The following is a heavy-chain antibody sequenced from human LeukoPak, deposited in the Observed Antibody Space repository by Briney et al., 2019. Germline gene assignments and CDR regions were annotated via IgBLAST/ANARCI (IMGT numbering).Heavy chain of an antibody. V-gene: IGHV4-39*07. CDR3: ATVKPSSGFSASFDY. CDR2: IHYSGIT. D-gene: IGHD3-22*01. J-gene: IGHJ4*02. CDR1: GGSISGSSYY. Sequence: SETLSPTCTVSGGSISGSSYYWGWIRQPPGKGLEWIGSIHYSGITYYNLSLKSQVTISVDTSKNQFSLKLSYVTAADTAVYYCATVKPSSGFSASFDYWGQGILVIVSS.